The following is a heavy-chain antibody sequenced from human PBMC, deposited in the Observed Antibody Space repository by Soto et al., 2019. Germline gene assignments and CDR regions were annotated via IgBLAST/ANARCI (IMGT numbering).Heavy chain of an antibody. CDR2: IYYSGST. V-gene: IGHV4-39*01. CDR1: GGSISSSSYY. CDR3: ARHDPDEDYYGSGSFDY. Sequence: SETLSLTCTVSGGSISSSSYYWGWIRQPPGKGLEWIGSIYYSGSTYYNPSLKSRVTISVDTSKNQFSLKLSSVTAADTAVYYCARHDPDEDYYGSGSFDYWGQGTLVTVSS. D-gene: IGHD3-10*01. J-gene: IGHJ4*02.